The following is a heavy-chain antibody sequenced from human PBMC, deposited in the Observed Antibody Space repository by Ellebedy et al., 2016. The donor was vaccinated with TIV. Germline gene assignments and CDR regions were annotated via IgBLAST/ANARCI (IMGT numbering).Heavy chain of an antibody. CDR1: GFTFSDYY. CDR2: ISSSGGTI. CDR3: ARDSSASYGY. J-gene: IGHJ4*02. V-gene: IGHV3-11*01. Sequence: GESLKISCAASGFTFSDYYMTWIRQAPGKGLEWVSCISSSGGTIYYADSVKGRFTISRDNAKNSLYLQMNSLRADDTAVYYCARDSSASYGYWGKGTLVTVSS. D-gene: IGHD1-26*01.